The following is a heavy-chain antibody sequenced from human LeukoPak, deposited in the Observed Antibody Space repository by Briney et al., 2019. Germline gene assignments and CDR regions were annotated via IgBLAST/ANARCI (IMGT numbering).Heavy chain of an antibody. D-gene: IGHD1-26*01. J-gene: IGHJ3*02. CDR1: GFTFSSYW. Sequence: PGGSLRLSCAASGFTFSSYWMSCVRQAPAEGLEWVANIKQDGSEKYYVDSVKGRFTISRDNAKNSLYLQMNSLRAEDTAMYYCARGRIVQGDRPRFDIWGQGTMVTVSS. V-gene: IGHV3-7*03. CDR3: ARGRIVQGDRPRFDI. CDR2: IKQDGSEK.